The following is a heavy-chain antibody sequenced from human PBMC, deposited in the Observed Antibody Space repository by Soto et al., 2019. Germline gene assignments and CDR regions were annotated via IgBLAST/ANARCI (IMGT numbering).Heavy chain of an antibody. V-gene: IGHV3-30-3*01. J-gene: IGHJ4*02. CDR2: ISFDGSDE. CDR3: AKPRSPFRPYYFGC. Sequence: GGSLRLSCVASGITFSNYAMHWVRQAPGKGPEWVALISFDGSDEDYTDSVKGRFTISRDNSKNSLYLYMNGLTTEDSAVYHCAKPRSPFRPYYFGCWGQGTLVTVSS. CDR1: GITFSNYA. D-gene: IGHD2-21*01.